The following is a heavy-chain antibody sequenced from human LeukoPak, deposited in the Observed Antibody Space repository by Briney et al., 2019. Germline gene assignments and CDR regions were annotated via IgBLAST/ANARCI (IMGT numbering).Heavy chain of an antibody. J-gene: IGHJ6*02. Sequence: SETLSLTCAVYGGSFRGYYWSWIRQPPGKGLEWIGYIYYSGSTNYNPSLKSRVTISVDTSKNQFSLKLSSVTAADTAVYYCARSSGYEEYYYYGMDVWGQGTTVTVSS. CDR1: GGSFRGYY. D-gene: IGHD3-3*01. V-gene: IGHV4-59*01. CDR3: ARSSGYEEYYYYGMDV. CDR2: IYYSGST.